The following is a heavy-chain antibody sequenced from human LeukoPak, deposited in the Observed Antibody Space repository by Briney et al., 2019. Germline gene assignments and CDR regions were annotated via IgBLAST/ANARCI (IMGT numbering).Heavy chain of an antibody. J-gene: IGHJ2*01. V-gene: IGHV4-4*07. CDR2: IHTSGTT. Sequence: PSETLSLPCTFSVESSTKYYWGWIRHPAGEGLEWIGRIHTSGTTNYNPSLKSRITMSLDTSKNQFSLKLSSVTAADTAVYYCARGYSNWYFDLWGRGTLVTVSS. CDR3: ARGYSNWYFDL. D-gene: IGHD1-26*01. CDR1: VESSTKYY.